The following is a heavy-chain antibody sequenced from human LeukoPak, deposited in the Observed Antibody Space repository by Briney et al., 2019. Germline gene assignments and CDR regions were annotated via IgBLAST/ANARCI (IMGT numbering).Heavy chain of an antibody. CDR1: GLTFSTYW. J-gene: IGHJ6*02. CDR3: AKGYHYGSAPYWGMDV. V-gene: IGHV3-23*01. CDR2: ISDGGDNT. Sequence: GGSLRLFCAVSGLTFSTYWMSWVRQAPGKGLEWVSVISDGGDNTYNADSVKGRFTISRDNSKNTLYLQMNSLRAEDTAVYYCAKGYHYGSAPYWGMDVWGQGTTVIVSS. D-gene: IGHD3-10*01.